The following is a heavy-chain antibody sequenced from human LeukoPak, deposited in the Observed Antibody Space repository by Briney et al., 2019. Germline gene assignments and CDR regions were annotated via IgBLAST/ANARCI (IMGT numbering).Heavy chain of an antibody. CDR2: ISTSGST. CDR3: ARAGFSSGWGPGAYYYYYYMDV. Sequence: PSETLSLTCTVSGGSISTFYWSWIRQPPGKGLEWIGYISTSGSTNYNPSLKSRVTISVDTSKNQFSLKLSSVTAADTAVYYCARAGFSSGWGPGAYYYYYYMDVWGKGTTVTVSS. V-gene: IGHV4-4*09. D-gene: IGHD6-19*01. J-gene: IGHJ6*03. CDR1: GGSISTFY.